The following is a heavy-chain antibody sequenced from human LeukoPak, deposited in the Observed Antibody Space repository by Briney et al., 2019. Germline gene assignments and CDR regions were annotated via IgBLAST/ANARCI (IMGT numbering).Heavy chain of an antibody. V-gene: IGHV3-48*03. CDR1: GFTFSSYE. CDR2: ISSSAGTM. Sequence: GGSLRLSCAASGFTFSSYEMNWVRQAPGKGQEWVSYISSSAGTMDYADSVKGRFTISRDNAKNSVYLQTNSLRAEDTAVYFCARREERLYYGSGSFYKKGLDYWGQGTLVTISS. D-gene: IGHD3-10*01. J-gene: IGHJ4*02. CDR3: ARREERLYYGSGSFYKKGLDY.